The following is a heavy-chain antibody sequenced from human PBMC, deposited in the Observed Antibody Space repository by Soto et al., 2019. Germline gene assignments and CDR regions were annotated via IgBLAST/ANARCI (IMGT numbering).Heavy chain of an antibody. Sequence: EVQLVESGGGLVQPGGSLRLSCAASGFTFSSYDMHWVRQATGKGLEWVSAIGTAGDTYYPGSVKGRFTIFRENAKNSLYLQMNSLRAGDTAVYYCASASLNSSSSRYDYWGQGTLVTVSS. J-gene: IGHJ4*02. CDR1: GFTFSSYD. CDR2: IGTAGDT. D-gene: IGHD6-6*01. CDR3: ASASLNSSSSRYDY. V-gene: IGHV3-13*01.